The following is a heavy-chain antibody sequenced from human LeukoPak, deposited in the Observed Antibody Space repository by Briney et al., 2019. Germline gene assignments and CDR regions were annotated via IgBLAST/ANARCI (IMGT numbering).Heavy chain of an antibody. CDR2: ISNSSSYK. Sequence: GGSLRLSCAASRFSFSSSRMNWVRQAPGKGLEWVSSISNSSSYKYYADSVKGRFTISRDNAKNSLYLQMNSLRAEDTAVYFCAREAWSSGPFDYWGQGTLVTVSS. J-gene: IGHJ4*02. V-gene: IGHV3-21*01. CDR1: RFSFSSSR. D-gene: IGHD6-19*01. CDR3: AREAWSSGPFDY.